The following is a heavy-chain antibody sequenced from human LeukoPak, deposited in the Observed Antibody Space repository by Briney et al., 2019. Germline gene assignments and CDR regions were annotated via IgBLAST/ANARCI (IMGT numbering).Heavy chain of an antibody. CDR2: INPSGGST. Sequence: ASVKVSCKASGYTFTSYYMHWVRQAPGQGLEWMGIINPSGGSTSYAQKFQGRVTITADESTSTAYMELSSLRSEDTAVYYCASQDCSSTSCSEDYYGMDVWGQGTTVTVSS. CDR3: ASQDCSSTSCSEDYYGMDV. CDR1: GYTFTSYY. V-gene: IGHV1-46*01. D-gene: IGHD2-2*01. J-gene: IGHJ6*02.